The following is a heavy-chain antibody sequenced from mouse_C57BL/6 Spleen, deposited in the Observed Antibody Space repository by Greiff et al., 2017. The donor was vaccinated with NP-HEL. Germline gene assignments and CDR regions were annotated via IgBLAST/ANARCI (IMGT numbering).Heavy chain of an antibody. CDR1: GYSITSGYY. J-gene: IGHJ4*01. D-gene: IGHD2-12*01. V-gene: IGHV3-6*01. CDR2: ISYDGSN. Sequence: EVQRVESGPGLVKPSQSLSLTCSVTGYSITSGYYWNWIRQFPGNKLEWMGYISYDGSNNYNPSLKNRISITRDTSKNQFFLKLNSVTTEDTATYYCARDYDYAMDYWGQGTSVTVSS. CDR3: ARDYDYAMDY.